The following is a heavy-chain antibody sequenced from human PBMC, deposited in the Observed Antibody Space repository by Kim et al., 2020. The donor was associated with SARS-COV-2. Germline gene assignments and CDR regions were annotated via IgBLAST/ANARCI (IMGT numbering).Heavy chain of an antibody. CDR3: APGVRGVIHREGNYGMDV. CDR1: GGSFSGYY. D-gene: IGHD3-10*01. J-gene: IGHJ6*02. Sequence: SETLSLTCAVYGGSFSGYYWSWIRQPPGKGLEWIGEINHSGSTNYNPSLKSRVTISVDTSKNQFSLKLSSVTAADTAVYYCAPGVRGVIHREGNYGMDVWGQGTTVTVSS. V-gene: IGHV4-34*01. CDR2: INHSGST.